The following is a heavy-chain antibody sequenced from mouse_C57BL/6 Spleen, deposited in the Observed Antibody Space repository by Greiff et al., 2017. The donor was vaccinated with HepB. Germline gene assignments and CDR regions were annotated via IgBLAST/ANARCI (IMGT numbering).Heavy chain of an antibody. D-gene: IGHD2-4*01. V-gene: IGHV1-81*01. CDR2: IYPRSGNT. Sequence: QVQLQQSGAELARPGASVKLSCKASGYTFTSYGISWVKQRTGQGLEWIGEIYPRSGNTYYNEKFKGKATLTADKSSSTAYMELRSLTSEDSAVYFCADGDYDVRGYFDYWGQGTTLTVSS. CDR1: GYTFTSYG. J-gene: IGHJ2*01. CDR3: ADGDYDVRGYFDY.